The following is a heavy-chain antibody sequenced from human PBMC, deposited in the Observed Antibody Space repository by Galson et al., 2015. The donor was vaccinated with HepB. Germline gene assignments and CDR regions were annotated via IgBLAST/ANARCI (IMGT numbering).Heavy chain of an antibody. CDR1: GFTFSSYA. CDR2: ISGSGGST. D-gene: IGHD3-22*01. V-gene: IGHV3-23*01. Sequence: SLRLSCAASGFTFSSYAMSWVRQAPGKGLEWVSAISGSGGSTYYADSVKGRFTISGDNSKNTLYLQMNSLRAEDTAVYYCAKDGGTMIVVVITDFDYWGQGTLVTVSS. J-gene: IGHJ4*02. CDR3: AKDGGTMIVVVITDFDY.